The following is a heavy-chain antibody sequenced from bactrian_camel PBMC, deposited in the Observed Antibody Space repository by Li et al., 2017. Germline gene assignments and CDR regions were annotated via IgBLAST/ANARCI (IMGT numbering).Heavy chain of an antibody. Sequence: QVQLVESGGGSVQAAGSLRLSCAASGSTYDSNYMGWFRQAPGKEREGVAVIDSGGTTTYADSVKGRFTISKDNAMNTLYLQMDSLKPEDRAMYYCARSRFVFRGCDLSTSGYYYGGHGTQVTVS. CDR3: ARSRFVFRGCDLSTSGYYY. J-gene: IGHJ4*01. D-gene: IGHD5*01. CDR1: GSTYDSNY. CDR2: IDSGGTT. V-gene: IGHV3S55*01.